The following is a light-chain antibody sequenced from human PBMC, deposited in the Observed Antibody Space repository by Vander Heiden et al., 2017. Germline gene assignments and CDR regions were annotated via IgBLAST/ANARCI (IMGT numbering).Light chain of an antibody. CDR2: AAY. CDR3: QKDNSVPRGVT. J-gene: IGKJ3*01. Sequence: DIQMTQSPSSLSASVGDRVTITCRASQGISNYLARYQQKPGKRPKVLIYAAYTLQTGVPSRFSGSGSGTDFTLTISSLRPEDGATYYCQKDNSVPRGVTFGPGTKVDIK. CDR1: QGISNY. V-gene: IGKV1-27*01.